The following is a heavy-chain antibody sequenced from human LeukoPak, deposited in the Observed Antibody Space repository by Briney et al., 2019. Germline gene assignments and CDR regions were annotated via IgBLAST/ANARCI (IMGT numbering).Heavy chain of an antibody. V-gene: IGHV3-30-3*01. Sequence: PGGSLRLSCATSGFTFSMSAMHWVRLAPGKGLDWVAVISFDGGNKFYADSVKGRFSISRDNSKNTLYLQMNSLGLNDTAVYFCARGRAGIAAAGFDYWGHGTLVTVSS. CDR1: GFTFSMSA. CDR2: ISFDGGNK. J-gene: IGHJ4*01. D-gene: IGHD6-13*01. CDR3: ARGRAGIAAAGFDY.